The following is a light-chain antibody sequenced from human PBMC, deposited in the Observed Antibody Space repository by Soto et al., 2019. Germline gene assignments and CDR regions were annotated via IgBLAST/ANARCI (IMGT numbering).Light chain of an antibody. CDR1: RSSIGVGYA. V-gene: IGLV1-40*01. Sequence: QSVLTQPPSVSGAPGQRVTISCTGRRSSIGVGYAVHWYRHLPGTAPKLLIFGDTNRPSGVPDRFSASKSGTSASLAIAGLQAEDEADYYCQSYDSSLSGFYVFGSGTKVTVL. CDR2: GDT. CDR3: QSYDSSLSGFYV. J-gene: IGLJ1*01.